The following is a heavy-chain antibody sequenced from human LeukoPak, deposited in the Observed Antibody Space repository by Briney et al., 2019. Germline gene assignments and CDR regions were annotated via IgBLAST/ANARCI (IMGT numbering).Heavy chain of an antibody. Sequence: GGSLRLSCAASGFMFSSYSMNWVRQAPGKGLEWVSSISSSSSSYIYYADSVKGRFTISRDNAKNSLYLQMNSLRAEDTAVYYCARGDQQVYARNDAFDIWGQGTMVTVSS. CDR2: ISSSSSSYI. CDR3: ARGDQQVYARNDAFDI. CDR1: GFMFSSYS. J-gene: IGHJ3*02. D-gene: IGHD2-8*01. V-gene: IGHV3-21*01.